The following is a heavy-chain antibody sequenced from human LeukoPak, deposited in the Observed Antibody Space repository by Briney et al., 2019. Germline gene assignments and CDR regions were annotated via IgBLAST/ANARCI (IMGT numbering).Heavy chain of an antibody. Sequence: GGSLRLSCAASGFTFSNYWMSWVRQAPGKGLEWVANIKTDGSEKYYVDSVRGRFTITRENAENSLYLQMNSLRAEDTAVYYCARGGLRYFDYWGQGTLVTVSS. CDR2: IKTDGSEK. V-gene: IGHV3-7*01. CDR1: GFTFSNYW. CDR3: ARGGLRYFDY. J-gene: IGHJ4*02.